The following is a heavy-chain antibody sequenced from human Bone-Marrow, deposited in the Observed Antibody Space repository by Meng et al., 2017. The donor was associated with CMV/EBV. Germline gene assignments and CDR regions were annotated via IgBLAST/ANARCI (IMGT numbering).Heavy chain of an antibody. Sequence: SETLSLTCTVSGGSVSSGSYYWSWIRQPPGKGLEWIGYIYYSGSTNYNPSLKSRVTISVDTSKNQFSLKLSSVTAADTAVYYCARLKREPSTYYFDYWGQGTLVTVSS. CDR3: ARLKREPSTYYFDY. V-gene: IGHV4-61*01. CDR2: IYYSGST. CDR1: GGSVSSGSYY. D-gene: IGHD1-26*01. J-gene: IGHJ4*02.